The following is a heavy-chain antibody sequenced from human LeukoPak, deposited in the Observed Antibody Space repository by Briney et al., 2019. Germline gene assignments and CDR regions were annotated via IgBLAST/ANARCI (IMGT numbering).Heavy chain of an antibody. CDR1: GFTFSDYY. CDR2: ISSSGSTI. V-gene: IGHV3-11*01. J-gene: IGHJ5*02. CDR3: ARDRAGTTMRNWFDP. D-gene: IGHD1-7*01. Sequence: GGSLRLSCAASGFTFSDYYMSWIRQAPGRGLEWVSYISSSGSTIYYADSVKGRFTISRDNAKNSLYLQMNSLRDEDTAVYYCARDRAGTTMRNWFDPWGQGTLVTVSS.